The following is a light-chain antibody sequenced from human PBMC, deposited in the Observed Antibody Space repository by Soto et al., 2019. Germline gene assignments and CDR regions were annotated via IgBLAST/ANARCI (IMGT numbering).Light chain of an antibody. V-gene: IGLV2-14*01. Sequence: QSALTQPASVSGCPGQSITISCTGSSSDIGAYNYVSWYRQVPGKAPKLMINDVNNRPSGVSSRFSGSKSGNTASLTISGLQAEDEADYYCASYTSHTTLIFGGGTKVTVL. CDR3: ASYTSHTTLI. CDR2: DVN. CDR1: SSDIGAYNY. J-gene: IGLJ2*01.